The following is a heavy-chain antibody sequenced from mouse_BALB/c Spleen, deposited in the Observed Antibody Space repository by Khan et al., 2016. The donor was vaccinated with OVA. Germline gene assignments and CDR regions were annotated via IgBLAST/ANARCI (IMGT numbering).Heavy chain of an antibody. CDR3: VNQGSSSAWFTY. D-gene: IGHD1-1*01. CDR2: INPITDNT. CDR1: GYSLTNYC. J-gene: IGHJ3*01. V-gene: IGHV1-7*01. Sequence: QVQLQQSGAELVKPGASVKMSCKTSGYSLTNYCMHWVKQRPGQGLEWIGSINPITDNTDYNQKLKDKATLTADKSSSTTSIKLTSLTSEESSLYLCVNQGSSSAWFTYWGQGTLVTVSA.